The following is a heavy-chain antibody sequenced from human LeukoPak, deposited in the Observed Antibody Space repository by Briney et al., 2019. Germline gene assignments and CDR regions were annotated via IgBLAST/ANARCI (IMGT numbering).Heavy chain of an antibody. Sequence: MSSETLSLTCTVSGGSISSYYWSWIRQPPGKGLEWIGYIYYSGSTNYNPSLKSRVTISVDTSKNQFSLKLSSVTAADTAVYYCARTLGYCSSTSCYGGYYLDYWGQGTLVTVSS. J-gene: IGHJ4*02. CDR3: ARTLGYCSSTSCYGGYYLDY. CDR1: GGSISSYY. D-gene: IGHD2-2*01. CDR2: IYYSGST. V-gene: IGHV4-59*01.